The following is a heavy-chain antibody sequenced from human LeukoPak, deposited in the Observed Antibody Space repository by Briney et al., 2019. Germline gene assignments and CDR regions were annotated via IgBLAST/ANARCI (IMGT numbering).Heavy chain of an antibody. CDR3: ARVSGYYDSSGYYQGSDAFDI. V-gene: IGHV1-46*01. CDR1: GYTFTSYY. CDR2: INPSGGST. J-gene: IGHJ3*02. D-gene: IGHD3-22*01. Sequence: GASVKVSCKASGYTFTSYYMHWVRQAPGQGLEWMGIINPSGGSTSYAQKFQGRVTMTRDMSTSTVYMELSSLRSEDTAVYYCARVSGYYDSSGYYQGSDAFDIWGQGTMVTVSS.